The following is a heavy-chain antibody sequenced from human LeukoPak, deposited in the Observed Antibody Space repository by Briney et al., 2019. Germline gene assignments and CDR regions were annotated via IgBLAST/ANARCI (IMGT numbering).Heavy chain of an antibody. Sequence: PGRSLRLSCAASGFTFDDYAMHWVRQAPGKGLEWVSGISWNSGSIGYADSVKGRFTISRDNAKNSLYLQMDSLRAEDMALYYCAKDMFPHYYDSSGLDYWGQGTLVTVSS. V-gene: IGHV3-9*03. D-gene: IGHD3-22*01. J-gene: IGHJ4*02. CDR3: AKDMFPHYYDSSGLDY. CDR2: ISWNSGSI. CDR1: GFTFDDYA.